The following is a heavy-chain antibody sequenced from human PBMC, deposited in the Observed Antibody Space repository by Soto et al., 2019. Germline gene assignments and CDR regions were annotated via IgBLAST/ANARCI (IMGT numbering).Heavy chain of an antibody. CDR2: INPNSSGT. D-gene: IGHD3-22*01. CDR3: ARDLIVDGPDNYAMDV. J-gene: IGHJ6*02. V-gene: IGHV1-2*02. CDR1: GYSLRGNY. Sequence: ASVKVSCKASGYSLRGNYIHWVRQTPGQGLEWMGWINPNSSGTVYAQKFQGRVTTTRDTSLTTVYMQLNRLTSDDSAVYYCARDLIVDGPDNYAMDVWGQATTVTVSS.